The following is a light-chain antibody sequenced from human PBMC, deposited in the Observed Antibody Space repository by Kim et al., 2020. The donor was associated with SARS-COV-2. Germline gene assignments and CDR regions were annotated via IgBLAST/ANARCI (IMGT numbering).Light chain of an antibody. V-gene: IGLV1-40*03. J-gene: IGLJ3*02. CDR1: NSNIGAGYD. CDR3: QSYDVSLNAWV. CDR2: GTT. Sequence: QRHTISCTGSNSNIGAGYDVHWYQQLPGRAPKVVIYGTTNRPSGVPDRFSGSRSGASGSLAISGLQAEDEADYFCQSYDVSLNAWVFGGGTRLTVL.